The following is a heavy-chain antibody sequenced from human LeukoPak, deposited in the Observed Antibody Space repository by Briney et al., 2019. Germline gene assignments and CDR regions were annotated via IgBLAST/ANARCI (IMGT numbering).Heavy chain of an antibody. Sequence: ASVKVSCKASGYTFTGYYMHWVRQAPGQGLEWMGWMNPNSGNTGYAQKFQGRVTMTRNTSISTAYMELSSLRSEDTAVYYCAREFVTMVRGANLDDAFDIWGQGTMVTVSS. CDR2: MNPNSGNT. CDR1: GYTFTGYY. V-gene: IGHV1-8*02. D-gene: IGHD3-10*01. CDR3: AREFVTMVRGANLDDAFDI. J-gene: IGHJ3*02.